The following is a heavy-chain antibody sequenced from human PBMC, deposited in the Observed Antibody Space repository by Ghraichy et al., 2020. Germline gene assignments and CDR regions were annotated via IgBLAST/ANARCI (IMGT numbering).Heavy chain of an antibody. CDR3: ARGALYYYGSGSYMPFDY. CDR2: ISSSSSTI. J-gene: IGHJ4*02. D-gene: IGHD3-10*01. Sequence: GGSLRLSCAASGFTFSSYSMNWVRQAPGKGLEWVSYISSSSSTIYYADSVKGRFTISRDNAKNSLYLQMNSLRDEDTAVYYCARGALYYYGSGSYMPFDYWGQGTLVTVSS. V-gene: IGHV3-48*02. CDR1: GFTFSSYS.